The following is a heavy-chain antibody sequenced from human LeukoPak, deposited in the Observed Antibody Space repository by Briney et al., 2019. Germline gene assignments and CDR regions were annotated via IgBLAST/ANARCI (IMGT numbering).Heavy chain of an antibody. D-gene: IGHD2-21*01. CDR3: ARRKVGLLLHYFDY. CDR1: GYSISSGYY. CDR2: IYTSGST. V-gene: IGHV4-61*02. Sequence: SETLSLTCTVSGYSISSGYYWGWIRQPAGKGLEWIGRIYTSGSTNYNPSLKSRVTISVDTSKNQFSLKLSSVTAADTAVYYCARRKVGLLLHYFDYWGQGTLVTVSS. J-gene: IGHJ4*02.